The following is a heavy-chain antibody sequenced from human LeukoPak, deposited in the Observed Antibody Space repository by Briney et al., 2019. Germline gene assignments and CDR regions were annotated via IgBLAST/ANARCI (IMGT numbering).Heavy chain of an antibody. J-gene: IGHJ3*02. Sequence: SETLSLTCTVSGGSISSSSYYWDWIRQPPGKGLEWIGTIYYSGTTYYNPSLESRVTISVDTSKNQFSLKLSSVTASDTAVYYCATPRRSRNAFDIWGQGTMVTVSS. D-gene: IGHD1-26*01. CDR1: GGSISSSSYY. V-gene: IGHV4-39*01. CDR2: IYYSGTT. CDR3: ATPRRSRNAFDI.